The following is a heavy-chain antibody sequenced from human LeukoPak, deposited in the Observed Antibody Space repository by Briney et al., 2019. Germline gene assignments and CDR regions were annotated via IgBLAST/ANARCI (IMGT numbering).Heavy chain of an antibody. Sequence: SETLSLTCVVSTYSISSGYSWGWIRQPPGKGLEWIGSMYLSGTTHYNPSLKSRVTISVDKSENQFSLKVMFVTAADSAIYLCAKTDYGHYSGFEVWGQGIMVTVSS. CDR1: TYSISSGYS. CDR2: MYLSGTT. J-gene: IGHJ3*01. D-gene: IGHD4-17*01. V-gene: IGHV4-38-2*01. CDR3: AKTDYGHYSGFEV.